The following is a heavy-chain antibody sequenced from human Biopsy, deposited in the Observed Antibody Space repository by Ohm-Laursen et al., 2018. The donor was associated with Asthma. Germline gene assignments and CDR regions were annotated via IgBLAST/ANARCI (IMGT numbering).Heavy chain of an antibody. CDR3: AKERYYDFWSGYPI. CDR2: MSFDGRQT. Sequence: SLRPSCAASGFTFGDYCMSWVRQVPGKGLEWVAVMSFDGRQTYYADSVKGRFTISRDNSKNTLYLQMNSLRAEDTAVYYCAKERYYDFWSGYPIWGQGTMVTVSS. CDR1: GFTFGDYC. V-gene: IGHV3-30*18. D-gene: IGHD3-3*01. J-gene: IGHJ3*02.